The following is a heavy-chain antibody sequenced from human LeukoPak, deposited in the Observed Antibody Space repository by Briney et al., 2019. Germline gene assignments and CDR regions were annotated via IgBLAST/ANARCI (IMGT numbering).Heavy chain of an antibody. CDR1: GFTFSSYA. V-gene: IGHV3-23*01. Sequence: GGSLRLSCAASGFTFSSYAMSWVRQAPGKGLEWVSAISGSGGSTYYADSVKGRFTISRDNSKNTLYLQMNSLRAEDTAVYYRAKAIPFGDYYDSSGYYPLGGYFDYWGQGTLVTVSS. CDR2: ISGSGGST. J-gene: IGHJ4*02. CDR3: AKAIPFGDYYDSSGYYPLGGYFDY. D-gene: IGHD3-22*01.